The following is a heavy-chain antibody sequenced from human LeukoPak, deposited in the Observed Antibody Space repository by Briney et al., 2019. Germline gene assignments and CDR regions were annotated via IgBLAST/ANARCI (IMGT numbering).Heavy chain of an antibody. CDR3: ARVAGGDSRYFDWLLLGFDY. CDR1: GGSISSSSYY. V-gene: IGHV4-39*07. D-gene: IGHD3-9*01. Sequence: SETLSLTCTVSGGSISSSSYYWGWIRQPPGKGLEWIGSIYYSGSTYYNPSLKSRVTISVDTSKNQFSLKLSSVTAADTAVYYCARVAGGDSRYFDWLLLGFDYWGQGTLVTVSS. J-gene: IGHJ4*02. CDR2: IYYSGST.